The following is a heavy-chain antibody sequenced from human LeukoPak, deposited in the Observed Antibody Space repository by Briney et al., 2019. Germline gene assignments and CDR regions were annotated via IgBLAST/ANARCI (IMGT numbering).Heavy chain of an antibody. J-gene: IGHJ5*02. CDR3: ARDSFFVGSSSFQYNWFDP. D-gene: IGHD6-13*01. CDR2: ISPIFGTA. CDR1: GGTFSSYA. V-gene: IGHV1-69*05. Sequence: GASVKVSCKASGGTFSSYAISWVRQAPGQGLEWMGGISPIFGTANYAQKFQGRVTITTDESTSTAYMELSSPRSEDTAVYYCARDSFFVGSSSFQYNWFDPWGQGTLVTVSS.